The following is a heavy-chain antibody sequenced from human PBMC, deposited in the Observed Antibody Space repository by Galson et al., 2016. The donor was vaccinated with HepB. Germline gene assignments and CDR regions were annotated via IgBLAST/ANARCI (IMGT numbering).Heavy chain of an antibody. V-gene: IGHV3-30*19. CDR1: GFTFSRYG. J-gene: IGHJ4*02. CDR3: AKLDCGRDCPRDD. CDR2: ISYDGGDK. D-gene: IGHD2-21*02. Sequence: SLRLSCAASGFTFSRYGMHWVRQAPGTGLEWVAVISYDGGDKHYAASVKGRFTVSRDNSKNTLFLQMNSLRVEDTAVYYCAKLDCGRDCPRDDWGQGTLVTVSS.